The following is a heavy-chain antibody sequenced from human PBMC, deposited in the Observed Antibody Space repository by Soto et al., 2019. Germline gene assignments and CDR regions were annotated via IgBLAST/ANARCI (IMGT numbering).Heavy chain of an antibody. D-gene: IGHD3-10*01. J-gene: IGHJ6*03. Sequence: GGSLRLSCAASGFTFSTYSMNWVRQAPGKGLEWVSYISSSGSSTYYADSVKGRFTISRDNSKNTLYLQMNSLRAEDTAVYYCAKVIIVHYYMDVWGKGTTVTVSS. CDR2: ISSSGSST. V-gene: IGHV3-48*01. CDR1: GFTFSTYS. CDR3: AKVIIVHYYMDV.